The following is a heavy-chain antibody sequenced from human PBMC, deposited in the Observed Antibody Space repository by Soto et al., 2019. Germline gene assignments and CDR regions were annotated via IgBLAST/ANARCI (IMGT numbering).Heavy chain of an antibody. Sequence: PGGSLRLSCTASGFTFGDYAMSWFRQAPGKGLEWVGFIRSKAYGGTTEYAASVKGRFTISRDDSKSIAYLQMNSLKTEDTAVYYCTRDGPDYYDSSGYPQAWGQGTLVTVSS. CDR2: IRSKAYGGTT. CDR1: GFTFGDYA. V-gene: IGHV3-49*03. D-gene: IGHD3-22*01. J-gene: IGHJ4*02. CDR3: TRDGPDYYDSSGYPQA.